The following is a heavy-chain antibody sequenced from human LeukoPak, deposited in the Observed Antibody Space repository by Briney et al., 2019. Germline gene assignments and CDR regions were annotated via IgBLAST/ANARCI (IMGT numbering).Heavy chain of an antibody. CDR3: ARLPQGYCSGGSCDY. CDR2: MFYSGST. V-gene: IGHV4-39*01. CDR1: GGSIYTSTY. D-gene: IGHD2-15*01. J-gene: IGHJ4*02. Sequence: PSETLSLTCTVSGGSIYTSTYWGWIRQPPGKGLEWIGSMFYSGSTFYNPSLKSRVTISVDTSKNQLSLNLSSVTAADTAVYYCARLPQGYCSGGSCDYWGQGTLVTVSS.